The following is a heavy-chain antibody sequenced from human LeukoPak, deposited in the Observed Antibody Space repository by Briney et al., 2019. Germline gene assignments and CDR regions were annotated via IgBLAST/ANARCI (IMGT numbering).Heavy chain of an antibody. CDR1: GGTFSSYT. Sequence: ASVKVSCKASGGTFSSYTISWVRQAPGQGLEWMGRIIPILGIANYAQKFQGGVTITADKSTSTAYMELSSLRSEDTAVHYCARGLLEWSAGYYYYYMDVWGKGTTVTVSS. V-gene: IGHV1-69*02. CDR2: IIPILGIA. CDR3: ARGLLEWSAGYYYYYMDV. J-gene: IGHJ6*03. D-gene: IGHD3-3*01.